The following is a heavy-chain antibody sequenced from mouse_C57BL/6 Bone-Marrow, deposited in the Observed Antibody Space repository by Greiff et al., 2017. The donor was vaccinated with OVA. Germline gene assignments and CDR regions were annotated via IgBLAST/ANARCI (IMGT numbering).Heavy chain of an antibody. Sequence: DVKLVESGGGLVKPGGSLKLSCAASGFTFSSYAMSWVRQTPEKRLEWVATISDGGSSTYYPDNVKGRITIARDNAKHNLYLQMSHLKSEDTAMYYCARDPFDGYYFDYWGQGTTLTVSS. D-gene: IGHD2-3*01. J-gene: IGHJ2*01. CDR1: GFTFSSYA. CDR3: ARDPFDGYYFDY. V-gene: IGHV5-4*01. CDR2: ISDGGSST.